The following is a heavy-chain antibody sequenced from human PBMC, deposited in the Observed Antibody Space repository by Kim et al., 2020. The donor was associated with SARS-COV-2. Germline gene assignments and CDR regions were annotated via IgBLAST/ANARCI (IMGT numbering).Heavy chain of an antibody. CDR1: GSSLTRLS. Sequence: ASVKVSCKVSGSSLTRLSMHWVRQAPGKGLEWMGAFDPENGDTIYARKFQDRVTMTEDTLTDTSYMELRSLRSEDTAVYYCATYAGTPGYYYHYMDVWGKGTTVAVSS. V-gene: IGHV1-24*01. J-gene: IGHJ6*03. D-gene: IGHD3-9*01. CDR3: ATYAGTPGYYYHYMDV. CDR2: FDPENGDT.